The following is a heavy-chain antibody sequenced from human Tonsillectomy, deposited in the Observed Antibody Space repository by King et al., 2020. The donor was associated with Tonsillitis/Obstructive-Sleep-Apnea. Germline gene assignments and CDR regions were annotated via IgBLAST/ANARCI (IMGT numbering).Heavy chain of an antibody. V-gene: IGHV4-59*01. D-gene: IGHD2-8*01. CDR1: GGSISSYH. J-gene: IGHJ3*02. CDR2: IYNSGST. Sequence: LQLQESGPGPVKPSETLSLTCTVSGGSISSYHWSWIRQPPGKGLEWIGYIYNSGSTNYNPSLKSRVTISVDTSKNQFSLNLSSVTAADTAVYYCARDMVLEAGGDAFDIWGQGTMVTVSS. CDR3: ARDMVLEAGGDAFDI.